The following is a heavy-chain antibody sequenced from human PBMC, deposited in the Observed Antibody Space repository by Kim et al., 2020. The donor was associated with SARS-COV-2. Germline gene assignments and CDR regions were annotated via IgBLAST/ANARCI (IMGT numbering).Heavy chain of an antibody. CDR1: GFTFSSYA. CDR3: AKGDSSGWSGGFIDY. J-gene: IGHJ4*02. Sequence: GGSLRLSCAVSGFTFSSYAMSWVRRAPGKGLEWVSVFYSGGSSTYYADSVKGRFTISRDNSKNTLYLQMNSLRAEDTAVYYCAKGDSSGWSGGFIDYWGQGTLVTVSS. V-gene: IGHV3-23*03. CDR2: FYSGGSST. D-gene: IGHD6-19*01.